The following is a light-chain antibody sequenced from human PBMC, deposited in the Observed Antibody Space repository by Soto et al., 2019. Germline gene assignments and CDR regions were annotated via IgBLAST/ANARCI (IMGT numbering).Light chain of an antibody. V-gene: IGKV1-39*01. Sequence: DIQMTQSPSTLSAGVGDRVTITCRASQRISTYLNWYQQKPGKAPTLLIYAASSLQSGVPSRFSGGGSGTDFTLTINTLQPEDFATYFCQQCYSSPRTFGKGTKVEIK. CDR3: QQCYSSPRT. J-gene: IGKJ1*01. CDR2: AAS. CDR1: QRISTY.